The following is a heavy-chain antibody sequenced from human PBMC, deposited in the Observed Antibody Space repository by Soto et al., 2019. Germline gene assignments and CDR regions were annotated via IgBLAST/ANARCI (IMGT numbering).Heavy chain of an antibody. Sequence: QVQLVESGGGVVQPGRSLRLSCAASGFTFSNFGMHWVRQAPGKGLEWVASISYDGNIKYSADSVKRRFTISRDNSKNTLYLQMNCLRSEDTAVYYFAKFWGPVTAAVDDYWGQGTLVTVSS. CDR2: ISYDGNIK. J-gene: IGHJ4*02. D-gene: IGHD6-13*01. CDR3: AKFWGPVTAAVDDY. V-gene: IGHV3-30*18. CDR1: GFTFSNFG.